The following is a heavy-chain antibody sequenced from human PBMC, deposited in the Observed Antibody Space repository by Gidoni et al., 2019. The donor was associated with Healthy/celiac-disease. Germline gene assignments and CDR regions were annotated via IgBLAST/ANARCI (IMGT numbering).Heavy chain of an antibody. D-gene: IGHD6-6*01. CDR3: AREYSSSSGGNYYYYGMDV. CDR1: GYTFTSYD. V-gene: IGHV1-8*01. Sequence: QVQLVQSGAEVKKPGASVTVFCQASGYTFTSYDFNWVRQATGQGLEWMGWMNPNSGNTGYAQKLQGRVTMTRNTSISTAYMELSSLRSEDTAVYYCAREYSSSSGGNYYYYGMDVWGQGTTVTVSS. CDR2: MNPNSGNT. J-gene: IGHJ6*02.